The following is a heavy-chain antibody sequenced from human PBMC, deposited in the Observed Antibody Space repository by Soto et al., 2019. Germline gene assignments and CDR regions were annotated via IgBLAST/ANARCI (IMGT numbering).Heavy chain of an antibody. J-gene: IGHJ4*02. Sequence: ASVKVSCKASGYTFTSYDINWVRQATGQGLEWMGWMNPNSGNTGYAQKFQGRVTMTRNTSISTAYMELSSLRSEDTAVYYCARVEYYDFWSGYYSYFDYWGQGTLVTVSS. CDR2: MNPNSGNT. CDR3: ARVEYYDFWSGYYSYFDY. CDR1: GYTFTSYD. D-gene: IGHD3-3*01. V-gene: IGHV1-8*01.